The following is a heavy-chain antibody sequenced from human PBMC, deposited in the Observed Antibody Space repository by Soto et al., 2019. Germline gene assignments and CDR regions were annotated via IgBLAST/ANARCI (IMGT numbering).Heavy chain of an antibody. D-gene: IGHD2-2*01. CDR2: IKTNNDGGTV. CDR3: GTMYCATTSCYAPFNY. Sequence: EVHLVESGGGLVKAGGSLRLSCAASGFTFSNAWMSWVRQAPGKGLEWIGRIKTNNDGGTVDYASPVKGRFTISRDDSKSMLYLDLNSLKTDDTAVYFFGTMYCATTSCYAPFNYWGKVTMGTVSS. V-gene: IGHV3-15*01. CDR1: GFTFSNAW. J-gene: IGHJ4*02.